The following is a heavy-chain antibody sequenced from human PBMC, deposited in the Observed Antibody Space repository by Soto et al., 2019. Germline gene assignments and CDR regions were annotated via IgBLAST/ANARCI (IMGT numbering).Heavy chain of an antibody. CDR1: GYTFTSYG. CDR2: ISAYNGNT. D-gene: IGHD2-15*01. J-gene: IGHJ6*02. V-gene: IGHV1-18*01. CDR3: ARDVVVAANPYYGMDV. Sequence: ASVKVSCKASGYTFTSYGISWVRQAPGQGLEWMGWISAYNGNTNYAQRLQGRVTVTTDTSTSTAYMELRSLRSDDTAVYYCARDVVVAANPYYGMDVWGQGTTVTVSS.